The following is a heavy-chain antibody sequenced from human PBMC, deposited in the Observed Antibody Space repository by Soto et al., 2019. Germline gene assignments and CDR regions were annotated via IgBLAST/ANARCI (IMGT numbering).Heavy chain of an antibody. CDR1: GFIFSSFG. Sequence: GGSLRLSCAASGFIFSSFGMHWVRQAPGKGLEWVAHIWYDGSNTYYADSVKGRLTISRDNSRNTLYLQMNSLRAEDTAVYHCVRDLLGSGGHFDYWGQGTLVTVSS. D-gene: IGHD7-27*01. J-gene: IGHJ4*02. CDR3: VRDLLGSGGHFDY. V-gene: IGHV3-33*01. CDR2: IWYDGSNT.